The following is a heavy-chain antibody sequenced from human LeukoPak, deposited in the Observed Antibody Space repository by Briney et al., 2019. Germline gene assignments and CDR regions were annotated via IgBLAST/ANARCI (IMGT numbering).Heavy chain of an antibody. V-gene: IGHV1-2*02. D-gene: IGHD2-21*02. CDR1: GDTFVNFA. CDR3: ARGLRCGGDCYYWYFDL. Sequence: ASVRVSCKASGDTFVNFAFNWVRQAPGQGLEWMGWINPNSGGTNYAQKFQGRVTMTRDTSISTAYMELSRLRSDDTAVYYCARGLRCGGDCYYWYFDLWGRGTLVTVSS. J-gene: IGHJ2*01. CDR2: INPNSGGT.